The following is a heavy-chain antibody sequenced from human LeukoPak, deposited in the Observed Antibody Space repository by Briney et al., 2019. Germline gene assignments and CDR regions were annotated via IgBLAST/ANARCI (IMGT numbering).Heavy chain of an antibody. CDR3: ARRYYFVSGSYYPFDF. V-gene: IGHV4-39*01. J-gene: IGHJ4*02. D-gene: IGHD3-10*01. Sequence: SETLSLTCNVSGGSISDNDYSWDWIRRPPGKGLEWMGCIHYSGSTYSNPSLNSRITISVDTSKSQFSLKLSSVTAADTAVYYCARRYYFVSGSYYPFDFWGQGTLVTVSS. CDR2: IHYSGST. CDR1: GGSISDNDYS.